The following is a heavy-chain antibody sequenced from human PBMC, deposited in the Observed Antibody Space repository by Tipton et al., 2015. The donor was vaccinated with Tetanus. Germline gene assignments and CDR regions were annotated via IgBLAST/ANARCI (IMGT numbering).Heavy chain of an antibody. CDR2: IYYSGST. CDR3: ARTKDSGAFDI. CDR1: GGSISSGDYY. Sequence: LRLSCTVSGGSISSGDYYWSWIRQPPGKGLEWIGYIYYSGSTYYNPSLKSRVTISVDTSKNQFSLKLSSVTAADTAVYYCARTKDSGAFDIWGQGTMVTVSS. D-gene: IGHD3-10*01. V-gene: IGHV4-30-4*01. J-gene: IGHJ3*02.